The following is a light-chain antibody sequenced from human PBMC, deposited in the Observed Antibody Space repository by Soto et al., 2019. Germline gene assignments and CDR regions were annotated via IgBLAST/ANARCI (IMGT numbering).Light chain of an antibody. CDR3: QSYDSSLSGWV. V-gene: IGLV1-40*01. CDR2: GNS. J-gene: IGLJ3*02. CDR1: SSNIGAGYD. Sequence: QSVLTQPPSVCGAPGQRGTISCTGSSSNIGAGYDVHWYQQLPGTAPKLLIYGNSNRPSGVPDRFSGSKSGTSASLAITGLQAEDEADYYCQSYDSSLSGWVFGGGTKLTVL.